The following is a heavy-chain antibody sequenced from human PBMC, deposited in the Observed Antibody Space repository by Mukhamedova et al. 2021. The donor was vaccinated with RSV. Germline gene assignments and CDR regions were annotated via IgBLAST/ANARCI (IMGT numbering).Heavy chain of an antibody. D-gene: IGHD6-13*01. V-gene: IGHV3-74*01. J-gene: IGHJ4*02. CDR3: AKNIDYSRAFDY. Sequence: FTISRDNAKNTLYLQMSSLRAEDTAVYYCAKNIDYSRAFDYWGQGTLVTVSS.